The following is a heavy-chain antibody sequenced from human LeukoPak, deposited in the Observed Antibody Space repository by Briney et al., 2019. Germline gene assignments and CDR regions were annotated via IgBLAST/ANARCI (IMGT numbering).Heavy chain of an antibody. Sequence: GGPLRLSCAASGFPFCGYEMNWVRQAPGKGLEWVSYISSSSGSTIYYADSAKGRFTISRENAKNSLSLQMNSLRAEDTAVYYCARDSGSYHGMDVWGQGTTVTVSS. D-gene: IGHD3-10*01. V-gene: IGHV3-48*03. J-gene: IGHJ6*02. CDR2: ISSSSGSTI. CDR1: GFPFCGYE. CDR3: ARDSGSYHGMDV.